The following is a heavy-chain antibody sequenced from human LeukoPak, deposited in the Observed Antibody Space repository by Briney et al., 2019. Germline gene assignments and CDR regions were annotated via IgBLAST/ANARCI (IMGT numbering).Heavy chain of an antibody. CDR1: GFTFSSYR. CDR3: ARDDYYYDSSAYFLV. V-gene: IGHV3-21*01. J-gene: IGHJ4*02. Sequence: GGSLRLSCAASGFTFSSYRMNWVRQAPGKGLEWVSSISSSSSYIYYTDSVKGRFTISRDNAKNSLFLQMNSLRAEDTAVYYCARDDYYYDSSAYFLVWGQGTLATVYS. D-gene: IGHD3-22*01. CDR2: ISSSSSYI.